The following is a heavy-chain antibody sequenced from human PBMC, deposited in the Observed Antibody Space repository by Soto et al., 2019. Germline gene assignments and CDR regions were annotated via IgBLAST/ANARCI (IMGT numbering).Heavy chain of an antibody. CDR1: GFTFSSYN. D-gene: IGHD2-2*01. CDR3: AREIVVARGASYFDY. J-gene: IGHJ4*02. CDR2: ISSSSSYI. V-gene: IGHV3-21*01. Sequence: GGSLRLSCAASGFTFSSYNMNWVRQAPGKGLEWVSSISSSSSYIYYADSVKGRFTISRDNAKNSLYLQMNSLRAEDTAVYYCAREIVVARGASYFDYWGPGTLVTVSS.